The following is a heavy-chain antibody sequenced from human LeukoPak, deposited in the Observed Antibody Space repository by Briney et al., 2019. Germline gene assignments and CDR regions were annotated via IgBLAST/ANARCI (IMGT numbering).Heavy chain of an antibody. CDR2: ISSSGSTM. D-gene: IGHD6-13*01. CDR1: GFTFSSYE. J-gene: IGHJ4*02. Sequence: GGSLRLSCAASGFTFSSYEMNWVRQAPGKGLEWISYISSSGSTMYYADSVKGRFTISRDNAKNSLYLQMNSLRAEDTAIYYCASSSWYTLDYWGQGTLVTVSS. CDR3: ASSSWYTLDY. V-gene: IGHV3-48*03.